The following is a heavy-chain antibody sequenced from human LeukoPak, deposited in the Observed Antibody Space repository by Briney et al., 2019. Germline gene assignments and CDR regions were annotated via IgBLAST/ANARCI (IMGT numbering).Heavy chain of an antibody. V-gene: IGHV1-18*01. CDR2: ISAYNGNT. J-gene: IGHJ4*02. CDR3: ARAQVPYDILTGGDY. CDR1: GYTFTSYG. Sequence: ASVKVSCKASGYTFTSYGISWVRQAPGQGLEWMGWISAYNGNTNYAQKLQGRVTMTTDTSTSTAYMELRGLRSDDTAVCYCARAQVPYDILTGGDYWGQGTLVTVSS. D-gene: IGHD3-9*01.